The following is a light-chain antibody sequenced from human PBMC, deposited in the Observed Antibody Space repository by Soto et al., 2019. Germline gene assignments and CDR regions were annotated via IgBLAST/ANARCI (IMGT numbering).Light chain of an antibody. V-gene: IGKV3-15*01. Sequence: EIVMTQSPATLSVSPGERVTLSCRASQSVSTNVAWYQHKAGQAPRLLIYAASTRATGVPARFSGSGSGTEFTLTISSLQYDDFAVYYCQQYIRWPHAFGGGTKVDIK. J-gene: IGKJ4*01. CDR3: QQYIRWPHA. CDR1: QSVSTN. CDR2: AAS.